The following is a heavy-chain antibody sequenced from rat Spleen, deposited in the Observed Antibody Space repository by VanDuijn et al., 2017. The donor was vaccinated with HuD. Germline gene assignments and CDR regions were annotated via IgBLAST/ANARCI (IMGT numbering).Heavy chain of an antibody. V-gene: IGHV5-7*01. D-gene: IGHD1-5*01. CDR3: TRHDNMGTANWFAY. CDR2: ISYDGRTT. J-gene: IGHJ3*01. Sequence: EVQLVESGGGLVQPGRSMKLSCAASGFTFSHYDMAWVRQAPKKGLEWVATISYDGRTTNHRDSVKGRFTISRDNAKSTLDLQMDSIRSEDTAAYYCTRHDNMGTANWFAYWGQGTLVTVSS. CDR1: GFTFSHYD.